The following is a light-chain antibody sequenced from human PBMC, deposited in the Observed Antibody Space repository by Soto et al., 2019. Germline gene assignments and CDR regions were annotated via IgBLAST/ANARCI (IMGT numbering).Light chain of an antibody. CDR1: QSIRNY. CDR2: DAS. J-gene: IGKJ4*01. Sequence: EVVLTQSPATLSLSPGERATLSCRASQSIRNYLAWYQQKPGQAPPLLIYDASNGPTGIPARFSGSGSGTDFILTISSLEPEDSGVYYCQQRNDWVTFGGGTKVEIK. V-gene: IGKV3-11*01. CDR3: QQRNDWVT.